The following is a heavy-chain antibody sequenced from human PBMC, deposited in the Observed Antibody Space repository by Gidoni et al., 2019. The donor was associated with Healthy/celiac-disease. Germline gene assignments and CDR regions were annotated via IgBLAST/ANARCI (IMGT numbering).Heavy chain of an antibody. Sequence: QVQLVQSGAEVKKPGSSVKVSCKASGGTFRSYAISWVRQAPGQGLEWMGGIIPIFGTANYAQKFQGRVTITADESTSTAYMELSSLRSEDTAVYYCARVGGIAVAGYHWYFDLWGRGTLVTVSS. J-gene: IGHJ2*01. CDR2: IIPIFGTA. V-gene: IGHV1-69*01. CDR1: GGTFRSYA. CDR3: ARVGGIAVAGYHWYFDL. D-gene: IGHD6-19*01.